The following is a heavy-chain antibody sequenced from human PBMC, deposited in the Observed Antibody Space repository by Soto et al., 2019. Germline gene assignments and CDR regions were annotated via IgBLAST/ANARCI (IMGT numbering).Heavy chain of an antibody. CDR2: IYYSGST. V-gene: IGHV4-59*01. J-gene: IGHJ4*02. CDR3: AIGYYSNAWDY. CDR1: GGSISSYY. Sequence: SETLSLTCTVSGGSISSYYWSWIRQPPGKGLEWIGYIYYSGSTNYNPSLKSRVTISVDTSKNQFSLKLSSVTAADTAVYYCAIGYYSNAWDYWGQGTLVTVSS. D-gene: IGHD3-22*01.